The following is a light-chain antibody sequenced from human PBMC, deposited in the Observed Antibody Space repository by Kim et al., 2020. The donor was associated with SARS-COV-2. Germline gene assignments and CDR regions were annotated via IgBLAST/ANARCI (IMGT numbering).Light chain of an antibody. CDR1: QSISTN. CDR2: GAS. Sequence: SVSPGESATLSCRASQSISTNLAWYQQKPGQAPRLLIYGASTRATGIPARFSGSGSGTEFTLTISSLQSEDFAVYYCQQYDNWLYTFGQGTKLEIK. V-gene: IGKV3-15*01. CDR3: QQYDNWLYT. J-gene: IGKJ2*01.